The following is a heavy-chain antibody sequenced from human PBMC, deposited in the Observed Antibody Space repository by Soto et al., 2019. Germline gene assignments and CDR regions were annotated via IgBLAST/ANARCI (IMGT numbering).Heavy chain of an antibody. CDR1: VFTFSSYG. CDR3: ARGDSSGYYYHYFDY. J-gene: IGHJ4*02. CDR2: IWYDGSNK. V-gene: IGHV3-33*01. Sequence: PGGSLRLSGAAAVFTFSSYGMHWVRQAPGKGLEWVAVIWYDGSNKYYADSVKGRFTISRDNSKNTLYLQMNSLRAEDTAVYYCARGDSSGYYYHYFDYWGQGTLVTSPQ. D-gene: IGHD3-22*01.